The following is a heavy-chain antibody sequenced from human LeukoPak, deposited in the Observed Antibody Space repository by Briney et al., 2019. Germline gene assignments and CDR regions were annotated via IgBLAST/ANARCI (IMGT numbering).Heavy chain of an antibody. CDR2: IKPSGGST. D-gene: IGHD3-10*01. J-gene: IGHJ4*02. V-gene: IGHV1-46*01. CDR1: GYTFTSYY. CDR3: ARGPGTNIDY. Sequence: ASVKVSCKASGYTFTSYYVHWVRQAPGPGLEWMGMIKPSGGSTTYSQKFQGRITMTRGTSTSTGYMELSSLRSEDTAVYYCARGPGTNIDYWGQGTLVTVSS.